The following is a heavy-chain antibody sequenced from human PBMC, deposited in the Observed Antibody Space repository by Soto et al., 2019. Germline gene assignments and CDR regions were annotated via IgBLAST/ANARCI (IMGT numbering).Heavy chain of an antibody. CDR3: ARDCPHQGGSGGDCYGDY. D-gene: IGHD2-21*02. J-gene: IGHJ4*02. V-gene: IGHV1-18*01. Sequence: ASVKVSCKASGYTFTSYGISWVRQAPGQGLEWMGWISAYNGNTNYAQKLQGRVTMTTDTSTSTAYMELRSLRSDDTAVYYCARDCPHQGGSGGDCYGDYWGQGTLVTVSS. CDR2: ISAYNGNT. CDR1: GYTFTSYG.